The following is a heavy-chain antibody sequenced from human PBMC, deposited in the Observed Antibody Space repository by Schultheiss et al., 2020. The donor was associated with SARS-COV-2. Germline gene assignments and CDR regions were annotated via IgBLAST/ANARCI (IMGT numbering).Heavy chain of an antibody. J-gene: IGHJ5*02. CDR1: GYTFTSYG. CDR2: ISAYNGNT. CDR3: ARDLEGSGSYYKPNWFDP. V-gene: IGHV1-18*01. D-gene: IGHD3-10*01. Sequence: ASVKVSCKASGYTFTSYGISWVRQAPGQGLEWMGWISAYNGNTNYAQKLQGRVTMTTDTSTSTAYMELRSLRSDDTAVYYCARDLEGSGSYYKPNWFDPWGQGTLVTVSS.